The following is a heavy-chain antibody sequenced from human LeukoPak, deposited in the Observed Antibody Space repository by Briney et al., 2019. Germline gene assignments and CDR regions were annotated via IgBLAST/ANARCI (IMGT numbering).Heavy chain of an antibody. CDR3: ATLNGSGSYYSPLFDY. Sequence: ASVKVSCKASGYTFTGYYMHWVRQAPGQGLEWMGWINPNSGGTNSAQKFQGRVTMTRDTSISTAYMELSRLRSDDTAVYYCATLNGSGSYYSPLFDYWGQGTLVTVSS. CDR1: GYTFTGYY. V-gene: IGHV1-2*02. CDR2: INPNSGGT. J-gene: IGHJ4*02. D-gene: IGHD3-10*01.